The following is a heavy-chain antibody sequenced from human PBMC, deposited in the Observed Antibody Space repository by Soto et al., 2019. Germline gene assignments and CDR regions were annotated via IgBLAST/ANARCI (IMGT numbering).Heavy chain of an antibody. V-gene: IGHV3-7*01. CDR1: GFIFSSNW. D-gene: IGHD2-8*02. Sequence: GGSLRLSCVASGFIFSSNWISWVRQAPGKGLEWVANIKPDGSERYYVDSVKGRFTVSRDNAKNTLYLQMNSLRAEDTAVYYCSRDQNAYCTGGICDRFDPWGQGTLVTVSS. J-gene: IGHJ5*02. CDR2: IKPDGSER. CDR3: SRDQNAYCTGGICDRFDP.